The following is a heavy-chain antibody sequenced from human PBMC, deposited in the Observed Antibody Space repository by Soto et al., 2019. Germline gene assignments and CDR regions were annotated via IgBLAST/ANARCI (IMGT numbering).Heavy chain of an antibody. V-gene: IGHV4-39*01. CDR1: GGSINSRSYY. J-gene: IGHJ4*02. CDR3: ARQRTSVVTQAYFDD. D-gene: IGHD2-21*02. CDR2: IYYSGST. Sequence: SETLSLTCTVSGGSINSRSYYWGWIRQSPGKGLEWIGSIYYSGSTYYNPSLKSRVAMSVDTSKNQFSLKLRSVSAADTAVYYCARQRTSVVTQAYFDDWGQGSLVTVCS.